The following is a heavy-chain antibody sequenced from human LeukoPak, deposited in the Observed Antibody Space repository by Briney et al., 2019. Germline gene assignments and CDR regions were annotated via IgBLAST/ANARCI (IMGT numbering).Heavy chain of an antibody. J-gene: IGHJ3*02. V-gene: IGHV3-15*01. CDR3: TTYSGSYWGDAFDI. CDR2: IKSKTDGGTT. D-gene: IGHD1-26*01. Sequence: GGSLRLSCAASGFTFSNAWMSWVRQAPGKGLEWVGRIKSKTDGGTTDYAAPVKGRFTISRDDSKNTLYLQMNSLKTEDTAVYYCTTYSGSYWGDAFDIWGQGTMVTVSS. CDR1: GFTFSNAW.